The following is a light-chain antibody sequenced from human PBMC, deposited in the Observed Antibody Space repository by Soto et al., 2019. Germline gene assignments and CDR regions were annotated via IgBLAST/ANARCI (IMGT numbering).Light chain of an antibody. J-gene: IGKJ2*01. CDR2: DAS. CDR1: QSVDSY. Sequence: EIVLTQSPATLSLSPGERATLSCRASQSVDSYLAWYQQKPGQAPRLLIYDASNRAPGIPARFSGSGSGTDFTLTISSLEPEDFAVYYCQQRSIWPPATFGQGTKLEIK. V-gene: IGKV3-11*01. CDR3: QQRSIWPPAT.